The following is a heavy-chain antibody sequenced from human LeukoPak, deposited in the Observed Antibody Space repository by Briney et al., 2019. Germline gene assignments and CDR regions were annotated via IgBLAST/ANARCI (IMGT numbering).Heavy chain of an antibody. CDR3: AADAQDTADVFDI. CDR2: IVVGSGNT. Sequence: GASVKVSCKASGFTFTSSAMQWVRQARGQRLEWIGWIVVGSGNTNYAQKFQERVTITRDMSTSTAYMELSSLRSADTAVYYCAADAQDTADVFDIWGQGTMVTVSS. CDR1: GFTFTSSA. J-gene: IGHJ3*02. V-gene: IGHV1-58*02.